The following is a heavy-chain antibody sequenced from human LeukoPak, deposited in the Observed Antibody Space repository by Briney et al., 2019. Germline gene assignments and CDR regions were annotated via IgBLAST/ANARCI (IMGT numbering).Heavy chain of an antibody. CDR2: IYYSGST. CDR1: GGSISSYY. D-gene: IGHD2-21*01. V-gene: IGHV4-59*01. J-gene: IGHJ5*02. CDR3: AREYQIGWFDP. Sequence: SETLSLTCTVSGGSISSYYWSWIRQPPGKGLEWIGYIYYSGSTNYNPSLKSRVTISVDTSKNQFSLKLSSVTAADTAVYYCAREYQIGWFDPWGQGTLVTVSS.